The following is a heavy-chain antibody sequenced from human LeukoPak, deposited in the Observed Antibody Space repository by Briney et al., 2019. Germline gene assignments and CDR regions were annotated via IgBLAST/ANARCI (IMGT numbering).Heavy chain of an antibody. Sequence: GGSLRLSCAASGFTFSSYEMNWVRQAPGKGLEWVSYISSSGSTIYYADSVKGRFTISRDNAKNSLYLQMNSLRAEDTAVYYCARTLVGATRPYYFDYWGQGTLVTASS. V-gene: IGHV3-48*03. CDR1: GFTFSSYE. CDR2: ISSSGSTI. D-gene: IGHD1-26*01. CDR3: ARTLVGATRPYYFDY. J-gene: IGHJ4*02.